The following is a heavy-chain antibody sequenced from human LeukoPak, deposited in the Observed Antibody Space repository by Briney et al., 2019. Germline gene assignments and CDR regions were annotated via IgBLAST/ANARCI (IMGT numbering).Heavy chain of an antibody. CDR3: AKEMTSPYWGYYYYMDV. J-gene: IGHJ6*03. V-gene: IGHV3-23*01. Sequence: GGSLRLSCAASGFTFSSYAMSWVRQAPGKGLEWVSAISGSGGSTYYADSVKGRFTISRDNSKNTLYLQMNSLRAEDTAVYYCAKEMTSPYWGYYYYMDVWGKGTTVTVSS. CDR1: GFTFSSYA. CDR2: ISGSGGST. D-gene: IGHD3-16*01.